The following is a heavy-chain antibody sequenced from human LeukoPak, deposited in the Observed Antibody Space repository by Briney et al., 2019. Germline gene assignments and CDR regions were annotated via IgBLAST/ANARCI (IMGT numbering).Heavy chain of an antibody. J-gene: IGHJ6*02. D-gene: IGHD3-3*01. CDR3: ARDRHDSFPMDV. CDR1: GGTFSNYA. CDR2: ILPIFGTA. Sequence: RASVKVSCKASGGTFSNYAISWVRQAPGQGLEWMGGILPIFGTANYAQKFQGRVTITADESTSTAYMVLSSLRSEDAAVYYCARDRHDSFPMDVWGQGTTVTVSS. V-gene: IGHV1-69*13.